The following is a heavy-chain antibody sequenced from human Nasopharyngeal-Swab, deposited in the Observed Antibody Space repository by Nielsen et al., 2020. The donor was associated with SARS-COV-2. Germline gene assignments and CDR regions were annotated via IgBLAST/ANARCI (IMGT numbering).Heavy chain of an antibody. CDR2: ISSSSSYT. Sequence: GGSLRLSCAASGFTFSSYWMSWIRQAPGKGLEWVSYISSSSSYTNYADSVKGRFTISRDNAKNSLYLQMNSLRAEDTAVYYCASGDYWGQGTLVTVSS. CDR3: ASGDY. V-gene: IGHV3-11*06. J-gene: IGHJ4*02. CDR1: GFTFSSYW.